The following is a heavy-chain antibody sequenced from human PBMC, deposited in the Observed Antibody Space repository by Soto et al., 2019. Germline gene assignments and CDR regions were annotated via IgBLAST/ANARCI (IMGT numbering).Heavy chain of an antibody. D-gene: IGHD3-9*01. CDR1: GFTFSTFD. V-gene: IGHV3-23*01. Sequence: EVQLLESGGGLVQPGGSLRLSCAASGFTFSTFDMSWVRQAPGKGLEWVSAILGSTGNTYYADSVKGRFTISKDNSENTLFLHMNSLRPEDTALYYSTKGAWLDYWGQGMLVTVSS. J-gene: IGHJ4*02. CDR3: TKGAWLDY. CDR2: ILGSTGNT.